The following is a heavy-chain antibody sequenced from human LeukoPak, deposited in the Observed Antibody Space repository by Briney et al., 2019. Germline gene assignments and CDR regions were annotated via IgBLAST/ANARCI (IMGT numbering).Heavy chain of an antibody. CDR1: GFTFGSYW. D-gene: IGHD1-14*01. CDR3: NRKNQPDY. J-gene: IGHJ4*02. CDR2: IKPDGSEK. V-gene: IGHV3-7*01. Sequence: GGSLRLSCAASGFTFGSYWMSWVRQAPGKGLEWVANIKPDGSEKYYVDSVKGRFTISRDNAKNSLYLQMNSLRAEDTAVFYCNRKNQPDYWGQGTLVTVSS.